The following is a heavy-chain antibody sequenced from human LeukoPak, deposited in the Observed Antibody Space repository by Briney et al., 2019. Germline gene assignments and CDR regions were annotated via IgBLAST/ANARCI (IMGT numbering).Heavy chain of an antibody. CDR3: AKDMIGRRPDYFDY. V-gene: IGHV3-23*01. D-gene: IGHD3-16*01. Sequence: GGSLRLACAASGFTFSSYAMGWVRQAPGKGLEWVSGLSGSGGSTYYADSVKGRFTISRDNSRDTLYLQMNSLGAEDTAVYYCAKDMIGRRPDYFDYWGQGTLVTVSS. CDR1: GFTFSSYA. J-gene: IGHJ4*02. CDR2: LSGSGGST.